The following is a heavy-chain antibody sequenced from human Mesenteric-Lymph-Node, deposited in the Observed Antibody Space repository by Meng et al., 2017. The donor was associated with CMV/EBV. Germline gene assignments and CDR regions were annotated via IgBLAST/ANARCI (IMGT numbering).Heavy chain of an antibody. Sequence: GESLKISCTASGFTFSTNTMNWVRQAPGKGLEWVSSISGSSSHKAYPDSVKGRFTISRDNAENSLYLQMNSLRAEDTAVYYCAKDLELLNYFDYWGQGTLVTVSS. V-gene: IGHV3-21*04. D-gene: IGHD1-26*01. CDR3: AKDLELLNYFDY. J-gene: IGHJ4*02. CDR1: GFTFSTNT. CDR2: ISGSSSHK.